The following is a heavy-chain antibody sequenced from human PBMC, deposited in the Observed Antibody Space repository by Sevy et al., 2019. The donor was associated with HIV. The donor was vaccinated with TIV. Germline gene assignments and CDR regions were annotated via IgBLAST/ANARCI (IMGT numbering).Heavy chain of an antibody. CDR1: GFTFTTYA. CDR3: ARGAYCGGDCYPFDY. J-gene: IGHJ4*02. CDR2: ISSSSYI. V-gene: IGHV3-21*01. Sequence: GGSLRLSCTASGFTFTTYAMSWVRQAPGKGLEWVSSISSSSYIYYADSVKGRFTISRDNAKNSLYLQMNSLRAEDTAVYYCARGAYCGGDCYPFDYWGQGTLVTVSS. D-gene: IGHD2-21*01.